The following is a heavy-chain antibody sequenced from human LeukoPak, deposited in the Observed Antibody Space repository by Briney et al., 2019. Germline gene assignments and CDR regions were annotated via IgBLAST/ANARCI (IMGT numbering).Heavy chain of an antibody. V-gene: IGHV3-30*02. CDR1: GFTFSTYG. D-gene: IGHD4-17*01. CDR3: AKDNYDYGDYDGGDY. Sequence: GGSLRLSCAASGFTFSTYGIPWVRQAPGKGLEWVAFIRYDGSNKYYADSVKGRFTISRDNSKNTLYLQMNSLRAEDTAVYYCAKDNYDYGDYDGGDYWGQGTLVTVSS. CDR2: IRYDGSNK. J-gene: IGHJ4*02.